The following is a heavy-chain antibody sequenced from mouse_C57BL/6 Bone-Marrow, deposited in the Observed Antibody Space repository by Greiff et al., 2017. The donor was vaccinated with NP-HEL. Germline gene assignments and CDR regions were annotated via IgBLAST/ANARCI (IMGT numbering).Heavy chain of an antibody. CDR3: ATTIYGSSTIAY. Sequence: QVQLQQSGPGLVQPSQSLSITCTVSGFSLTSYGVHWVRQSPGKGLEWLGVIWSGGSTDYNAAFISRLSISKDNSKSQVFFKMNSLQADDTAIYYCATTIYGSSTIAYWGQGTLVTVSA. J-gene: IGHJ3*01. D-gene: IGHD1-1*01. CDR2: IWSGGST. CDR1: GFSLTSYG. V-gene: IGHV2-2*01.